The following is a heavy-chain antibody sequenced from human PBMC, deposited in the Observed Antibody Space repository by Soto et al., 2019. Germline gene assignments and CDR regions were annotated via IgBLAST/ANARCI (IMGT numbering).Heavy chain of an antibody. CDR2: IYHSGST. CDR3: ARFYDSSGGDAFDI. V-gene: IGHV4-4*02. Sequence: PSETLSLTCAVSGGSIRSSNWWSWVRQPPGKGLEWIGEIYHSGSTNYNPSLKSRVTISVDKSKNQFSLKLSCVTAADTAVYYCARFYDSSGGDAFDIWGQGTMVTVSS. J-gene: IGHJ3*02. CDR1: GGSIRSSNW. D-gene: IGHD3-22*01.